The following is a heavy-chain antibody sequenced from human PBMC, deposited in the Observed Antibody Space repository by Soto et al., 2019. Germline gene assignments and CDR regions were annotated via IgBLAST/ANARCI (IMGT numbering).Heavy chain of an antibody. D-gene: IGHD6-13*01. V-gene: IGHV4-4*02. J-gene: IGHJ3*02. CDR2: IYHSGST. Sequence: SETLSLTCAVSGGSISSGNWWSWVRQPPGKGLEWIGEIYHSGSTNYNPSLKSRVTISVDKSKNQFSLKLSSVTAADTAVYYCARVGIAAAGMEAFDIWGQGTMVTVSS. CDR1: GGSISSGNW. CDR3: ARVGIAAAGMEAFDI.